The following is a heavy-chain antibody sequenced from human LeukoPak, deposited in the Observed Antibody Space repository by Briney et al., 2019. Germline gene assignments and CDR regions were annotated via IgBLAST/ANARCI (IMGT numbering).Heavy chain of an antibody. V-gene: IGHV4-39*01. CDR2: IYYTGST. CDR1: GGSISTSSYY. J-gene: IGHJ4*02. Sequence: PSETLSLNCTVSGGSISTSSYYWGWLRQPPGTGLEWIGNIYYTGSTRYNPSLKSRVTISVDTSKNQLSLQLNSVTAAETAVYYCAGLTNLNSSGRYDYWGQGTLVTVSS. D-gene: IGHD6-19*01. CDR3: AGLTNLNSSGRYDY.